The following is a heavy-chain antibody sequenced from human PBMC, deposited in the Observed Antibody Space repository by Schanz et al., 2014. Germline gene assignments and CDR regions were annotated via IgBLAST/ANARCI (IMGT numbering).Heavy chain of an antibody. J-gene: IGHJ4*02. CDR3: ARESSNDIVLVPGAVFDH. V-gene: IGHV3-48*01. D-gene: IGHD2-2*01. CDR1: GFTFSSYS. CDR2: ISSSSSTR. Sequence: VQLVESGGGVVQPGRSLRLSCAASGFTFSSYSMNWVRQAPGKGLEWVSYISSSSSTRYYADSVKGRFTISRDNSKNTVYLQMNSLRPGDTAVYYCARESSNDIVLVPGAVFDHWGQGILVTVSS.